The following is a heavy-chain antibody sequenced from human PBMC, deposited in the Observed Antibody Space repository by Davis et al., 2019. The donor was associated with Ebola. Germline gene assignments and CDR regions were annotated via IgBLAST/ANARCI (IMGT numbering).Heavy chain of an antibody. D-gene: IGHD5-24*01. J-gene: IGHJ6*04. CDR2: ISYDGSNK. CDR3: AGLMDYYYYGMDV. Sequence: GESLKISCAASGFTFSSYAMHWVRQAPGKGLEWVAVISYDGSNKYYADSVKGRFTISRDNSKNTLYLQMNSLRAEDTAVYYCAGLMDYYYYGMDVWGKGTTVTVSS. V-gene: IGHV3-30*04. CDR1: GFTFSSYA.